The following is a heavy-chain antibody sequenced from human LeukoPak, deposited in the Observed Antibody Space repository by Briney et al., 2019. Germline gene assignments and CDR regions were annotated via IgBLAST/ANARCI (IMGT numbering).Heavy chain of an antibody. CDR3: ARAVEGKSDENWFDP. J-gene: IGHJ5*02. CDR2: IYAGGSI. Sequence: PSETLSLTCSVSGGSISSINSGTYYWSWIRQPAGKGLEWIGRIYAGGSINYNPSLNGRVTISIDRSKNQFSLKLSSVTAADTAVYYCARAVEGKSDENWFDPWGQGTLVTVSS. CDR1: GGSISSINSGTYY. V-gene: IGHV4-61*02. D-gene: IGHD4-23*01.